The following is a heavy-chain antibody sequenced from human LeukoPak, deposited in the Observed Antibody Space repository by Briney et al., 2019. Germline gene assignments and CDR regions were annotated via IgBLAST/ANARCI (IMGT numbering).Heavy chain of an antibody. D-gene: IGHD3-16*01. CDR1: GFTFSSYG. CDR3: AKGRGNYDYVWGIDNWFDP. V-gene: IGHV3-30*18. Sequence: GRSLRLSCAASGFTFSSYGMHWVRQAPGKGLEWVAVISYDGSNKYYADSVKGRLTISRDNSKNTLYLQMNSLRAEDTAVYYCAKGRGNYDYVWGIDNWFDPWGQGTLVTVSS. J-gene: IGHJ5*02. CDR2: ISYDGSNK.